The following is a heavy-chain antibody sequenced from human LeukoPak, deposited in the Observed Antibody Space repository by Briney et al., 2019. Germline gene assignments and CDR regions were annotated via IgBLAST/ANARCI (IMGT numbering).Heavy chain of an antibody. CDR2: ISAYNGNT. V-gene: IGHV1-18*01. D-gene: IGHD1-7*01. CDR1: GYTFTSYG. J-gene: IGHJ6*03. CDR3: ARGTGTAYYYYMDV. Sequence: ASVKVSCKASGYTFTSYGISWVRQAPGQGLEWMGWISAYNGNTNYAQKLQGRVTMTTDTSTSTAYMELRSPRSDDTAVYYCARGTGTAYYYYMDVWGKGTTVTVSS.